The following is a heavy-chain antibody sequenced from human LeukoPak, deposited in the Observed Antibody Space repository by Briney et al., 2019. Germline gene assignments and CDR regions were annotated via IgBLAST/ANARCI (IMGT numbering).Heavy chain of an antibody. J-gene: IGHJ4*02. D-gene: IGHD2-2*01. CDR3: AKDQVQYQLPYGNFDY. Sequence: GGSLRLSCAASGFTFSSYGMHWVRQAPGKGLEWVAFIRYDGSNKYYADSVKGRFTISRDNSKNTLYLQMNSLRAEDTAVYYCAKDQVQYQLPYGNFDYWGQGTLVTVSS. V-gene: IGHV3-30*02. CDR2: IRYDGSNK. CDR1: GFTFSSYG.